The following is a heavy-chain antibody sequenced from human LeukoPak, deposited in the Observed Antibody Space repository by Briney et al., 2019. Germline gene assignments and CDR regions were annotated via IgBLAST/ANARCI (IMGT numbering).Heavy chain of an antibody. D-gene: IGHD2-15*01. Sequence: GGSLRLSCAASGLTFNSYAIHWVRQAPGKGLEWVAVISYDGNNKYYADSLKGRFTISRDNSKNTLYLQMNSLRPEDTAVYYCARDGRCGGDGCYSSSWFDPWGQGTLVTVSS. CDR3: ARDGRCGGDGCYSSSWFDP. V-gene: IGHV3-30*01. J-gene: IGHJ5*02. CDR2: ISYDGNNK. CDR1: GLTFNSYA.